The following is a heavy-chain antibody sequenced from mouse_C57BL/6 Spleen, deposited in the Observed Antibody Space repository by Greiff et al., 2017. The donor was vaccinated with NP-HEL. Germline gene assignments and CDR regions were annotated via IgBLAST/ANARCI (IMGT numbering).Heavy chain of an antibody. J-gene: IGHJ4*01. D-gene: IGHD1-1*01. V-gene: IGHV1-54*01. CDR3: ARRGHYYYGSSYYAMDY. CDR1: GYAFTNYL. Sequence: VQLQQSGAELVRPGTSVKVSCKASGYAFTNYLIEWVKQRPGQGLEWIGVINPGSGGTNYNEKFKGKATLTAYKSSSTAYMQLSSLTSEDSAVYFCARRGHYYYGSSYYAMDYWGQGTSVTVSS. CDR2: INPGSGGT.